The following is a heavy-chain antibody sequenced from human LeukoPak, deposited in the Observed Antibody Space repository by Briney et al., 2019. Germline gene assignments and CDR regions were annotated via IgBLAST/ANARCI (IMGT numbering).Heavy chain of an antibody. CDR2: INPNSGGT. V-gene: IGHV1-2*02. Sequence: ASVKVSRKASGYTFTGYYMHWVRQAPGQGLEWMGWINPNSGGTNYAQKFQGRVTMTRDTSISTAYMELSRLRSDVTAVYYCARPDRLTRGPLNVWGKGTTVTVSS. D-gene: IGHD3-10*01. J-gene: IGHJ6*04. CDR3: ARPDRLTRGPLNV. CDR1: GYTFTGYY.